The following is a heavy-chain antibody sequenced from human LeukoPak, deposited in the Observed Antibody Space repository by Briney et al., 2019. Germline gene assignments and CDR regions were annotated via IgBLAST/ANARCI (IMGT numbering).Heavy chain of an antibody. J-gene: IGHJ4*02. CDR1: GGSISSHY. CDR2: IYYSGST. V-gene: IGHV4-59*11. D-gene: IGHD3-10*01. Sequence: SETLSLTCTASGGSISSHYWSWIRQPPRKGLEWIGYIYYSGSTNYNPSLKSRVTISVDTSKNQFSLKLSSVTAADTAVYYCAQGGFGELFDYWGQGTLVTVSS. CDR3: AQGGFGELFDY.